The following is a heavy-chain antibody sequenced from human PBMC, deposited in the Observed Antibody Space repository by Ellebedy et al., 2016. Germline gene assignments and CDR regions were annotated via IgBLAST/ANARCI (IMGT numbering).Heavy chain of an antibody. CDR1: DFSITNTY. CDR2: ISSRDSP. J-gene: IGHJ6*02. Sequence: GESLKISXAGSDFSITNTYMAWIRQLPGQGLEWVAYISSRDSPDYADSVKGRFTISRDNSGYRVYLEMFSLRPEDTALYYCAKDQGGSYGRAYFHYYGMDVWGQGTTVTVS. CDR3: AKDQGGSYGRAYFHYYGMDV. D-gene: IGHD2/OR15-2a*01. V-gene: IGHV3-69-1*01.